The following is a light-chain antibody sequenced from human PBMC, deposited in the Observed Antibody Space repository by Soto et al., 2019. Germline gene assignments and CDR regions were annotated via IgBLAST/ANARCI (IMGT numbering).Light chain of an antibody. CDR1: QSVSSY. CDR2: DAS. J-gene: IGKJ4*01. Sequence: EIVLTQSPATLSLSPGERATLSCRASQSVSSYLAWYQQKPGQAPRLLIYDASNRATGIPARFSGSGSGTVFTLTISSLEPDDFAFYYCQQRSDWPSTFGGGTKVQIK. CDR3: QQRSDWPST. V-gene: IGKV3-11*01.